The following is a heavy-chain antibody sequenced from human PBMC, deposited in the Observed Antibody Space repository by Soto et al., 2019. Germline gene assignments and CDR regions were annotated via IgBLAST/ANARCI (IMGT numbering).Heavy chain of an antibody. J-gene: IGHJ4*02. D-gene: IGHD3-9*01. CDR3: ARSDQYFDWLPQSPYYFDY. V-gene: IGHV1-18*01. CDR2: ISGHNGNT. Sequence: QVQLVQSGAEVKKPGASVKVSCKASGYTFTSYGISWVRQAPGQGLEWMGWISGHNGNTKYAQKLQGRVTMTTDTSTSTAYMELRSLRSDDTAVYYCARSDQYFDWLPQSPYYFDYWGQGTLVTVSS. CDR1: GYTFTSYG.